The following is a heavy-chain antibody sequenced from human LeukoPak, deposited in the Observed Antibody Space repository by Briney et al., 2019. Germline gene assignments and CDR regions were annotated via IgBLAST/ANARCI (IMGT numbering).Heavy chain of an antibody. CDR1: GYTFTAYS. D-gene: IGHD3-3*01. CDR2: INPNSGGT. CDR3: ARVEYYDFWSGNSQNWFDP. J-gene: IGHJ5*02. V-gene: IGHV1-2*02. Sequence: ASVKVSCKTSGYTFTAYSMHWVRQAPGQGLEWMGWINPNSGGTNYAQKFQGRVTMTRDTSISTAYMELSRLRSDDTAVYYCARVEYYDFWSGNSQNWFDPWGQGTLVTVSS.